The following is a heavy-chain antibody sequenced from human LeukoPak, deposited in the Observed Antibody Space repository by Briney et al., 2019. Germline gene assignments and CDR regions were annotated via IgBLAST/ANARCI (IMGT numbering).Heavy chain of an antibody. Sequence: ASVKVSCKASGYTFNSFGISWVRQAPGQGLEWMGWISPYTGNTNYAQKLQDRVTMTTDTSTSTAYMEVRSLRSDDTAVYYCARSPLLSYCSSTRCPNWFDPWGQGTLVTVSS. D-gene: IGHD2-2*01. J-gene: IGHJ5*02. CDR1: GYTFNSFG. V-gene: IGHV1-18*01. CDR3: ARSPLLSYCSSTRCPNWFDP. CDR2: ISPYTGNT.